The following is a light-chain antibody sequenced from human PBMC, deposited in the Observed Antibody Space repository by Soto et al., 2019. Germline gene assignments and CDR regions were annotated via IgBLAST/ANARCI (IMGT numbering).Light chain of an antibody. CDR2: KAS. J-gene: IGKJ5*01. Sequence: DIQMTQSPSTLSASVGDRVTITCRVSQSISSWLTWYQQKPGKAPKLLIYKASSLESGVPSRFSGSGSGTEFTLTISSLQPDDLATYYCQQYNSYPVTFGQGTRLEI. CDR3: QQYNSYPVT. V-gene: IGKV1-5*03. CDR1: QSISSW.